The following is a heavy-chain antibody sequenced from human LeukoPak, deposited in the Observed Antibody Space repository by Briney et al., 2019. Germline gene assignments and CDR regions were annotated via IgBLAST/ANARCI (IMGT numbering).Heavy chain of an antibody. CDR3: AKPSYAWYFDL. J-gene: IGHJ2*01. Sequence: GGSLRLSCAASGFTFSSYAMSWVRQAPGKGLEWVSAISGNGGSTYYADSVKGRFSISRDNSKNTLYLQMNSLRAEDTAVYYCAKPSYAWYFDLWGRGTLVTVSS. CDR1: GFTFSSYA. V-gene: IGHV3-23*01. CDR2: ISGNGGST. D-gene: IGHD3-16*01.